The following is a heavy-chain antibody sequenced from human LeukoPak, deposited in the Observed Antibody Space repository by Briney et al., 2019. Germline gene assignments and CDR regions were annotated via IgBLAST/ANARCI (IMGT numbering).Heavy chain of an antibody. CDR1: GYTFTSYA. J-gene: IGHJ6*03. V-gene: IGHV7-4-1*02. D-gene: IGHD2/OR15-2a*01. Sequence: GASVKVSCKASGYTFTSYAMNWVRQAPGQGLEWMGWVNTNTGNPTYAQGFTGRFVFSLDTSVSTAYLQISSLKAEDTAVYYCAREGTRMSTWYYYYYMDVWGKGTTVTVSS. CDR3: AREGTRMSTWYYYYYMDV. CDR2: VNTNTGNP.